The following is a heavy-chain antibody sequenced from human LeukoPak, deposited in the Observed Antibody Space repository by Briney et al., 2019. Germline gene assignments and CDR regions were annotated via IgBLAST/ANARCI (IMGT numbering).Heavy chain of an antibody. Sequence: TGGSLRLSCAASGFTVSSNYMSWVRQAPGKGLEWVSVIYSGGSTYYADSAQGRFTISRDNSKNTLYLQMNSLRAEDTAVYYCARDYYDSSGYYYFQHWGQGTLVTVSS. J-gene: IGHJ1*01. V-gene: IGHV3-53*01. CDR3: ARDYYDSSGYYYFQH. D-gene: IGHD3-22*01. CDR2: IYSGGST. CDR1: GFTVSSNY.